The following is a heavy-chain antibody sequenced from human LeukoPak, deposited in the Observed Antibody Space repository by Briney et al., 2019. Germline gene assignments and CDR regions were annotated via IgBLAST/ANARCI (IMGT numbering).Heavy chain of an antibody. D-gene: IGHD3-9*01. Sequence: PGGSLRLSCAASGFTFSSYGMSWVRQAPGKGLEWVSAISGSGGSTYYADSVKGRFTISRDNSKNTLYLQMNSLRAEDTAVYYCAKDRFDILTGRLPYYYFDYWGQGTLVTVSS. CDR1: GFTFSSYG. CDR3: AKDRFDILTGRLPYYYFDY. J-gene: IGHJ4*02. CDR2: ISGSGGST. V-gene: IGHV3-23*01.